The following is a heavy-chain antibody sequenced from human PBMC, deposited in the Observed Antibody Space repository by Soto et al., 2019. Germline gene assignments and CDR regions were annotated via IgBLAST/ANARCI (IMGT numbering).Heavy chain of an antibody. CDR1: GFSLSTSGMC. CDR3: ARMGQYYDILTGYWSGYYFDY. J-gene: IGHJ4*02. CDR2: IDWDDDK. V-gene: IGHV2-70*11. Sequence: SGPTLVNPTQTLTLTCTSSGFSLSTSGMCVSWIRQPPGKALEWLARIDWDDDKYYSTSLKTRLTISKDTSKNQVVLTMTNMDPVDTATYYCARMGQYYDILTGYWSGYYFDYWGQGTLVTVSS. D-gene: IGHD3-9*01.